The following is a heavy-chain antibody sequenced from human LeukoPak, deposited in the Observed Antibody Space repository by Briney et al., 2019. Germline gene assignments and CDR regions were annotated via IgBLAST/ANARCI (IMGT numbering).Heavy chain of an antibody. CDR3: ARIGGYSGYDRYYFDY. CDR2: IDWGDDK. CDR1: GFSLSTSGMC. Sequence: SGPALVKPTQTLTLTCTFSGFSLSTSGMCVSWIRQPPGKALEWLARIDWGDDKYYSTSLKTRLTISKDTSKNQVVLTMTNMDPVDTATYYCARIGGYSGYDRYYFDYWGQGTLVTVSS. V-gene: IGHV2-70*11. D-gene: IGHD5-12*01. J-gene: IGHJ4*02.